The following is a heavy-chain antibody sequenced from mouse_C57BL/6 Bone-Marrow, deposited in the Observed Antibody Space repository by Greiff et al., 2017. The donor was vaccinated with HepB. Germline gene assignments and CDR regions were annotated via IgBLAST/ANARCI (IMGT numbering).Heavy chain of an antibody. Sequence: EVKLIESGAELVKPGASVKLSCTASGFNINDYYMHWVKQRTEQGLEWIGRIDPEDGETKYAPKFQGKATITADTSSNTAYLQLSSLTSEDTAVYYCARDYYGSSYLWYFDVWGTGTTVTVSS. CDR3: ARDYYGSSYLWYFDV. J-gene: IGHJ1*03. CDR1: GFNINDYY. V-gene: IGHV14-2*01. CDR2: IDPEDGET. D-gene: IGHD1-1*01.